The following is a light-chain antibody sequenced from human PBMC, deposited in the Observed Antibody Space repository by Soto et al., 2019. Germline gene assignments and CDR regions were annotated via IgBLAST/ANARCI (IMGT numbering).Light chain of an antibody. CDR2: DVS. V-gene: IGLV2-14*01. CDR3: SSYTSSSTRV. Sequence: QSVLTQPAPVSGSPGQSITISCTGTSSDVGGYNYVSWYQQHPGKAPKLMIYDVSNRPSGVSNHFSGSKSGNTASLTISGLQAEDEADYYCSSYTSSSTRVFGTGTKVTVL. CDR1: SSDVGGYNY. J-gene: IGLJ1*01.